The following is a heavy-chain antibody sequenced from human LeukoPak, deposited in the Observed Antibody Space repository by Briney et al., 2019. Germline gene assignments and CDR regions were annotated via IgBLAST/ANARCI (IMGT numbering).Heavy chain of an antibody. V-gene: IGHV1-2*02. CDR1: GYTFTGYY. CDR3: ARDHAPYCSSTSCPSDY. CDR2: INPNSGGT. J-gene: IGHJ4*02. D-gene: IGHD2-2*01. Sequence: ASVKVSCKASGYTFTGYYMHWVRQAPGQGLEWMGWINPNSGGTNYAQKLQGRVTMTTDTSTSTAYMELRSLRSDDTAVYYCARDHAPYCSSTSCPSDYWGQGTLVTVSS.